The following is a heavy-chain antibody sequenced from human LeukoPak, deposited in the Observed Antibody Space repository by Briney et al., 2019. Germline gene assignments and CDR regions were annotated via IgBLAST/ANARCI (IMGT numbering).Heavy chain of an antibody. CDR3: ARRGPIAAVGYYFDY. D-gene: IGHD6-13*01. CDR2: VHPGDSDA. J-gene: IGHJ4*02. Sequence: GESLKISCMGSGFDFTNYWIAWVRQMPGKGLECMGFVHPGDSDAIYSPSFQGQVTFSADKSINTAYLQWTSLKASDTAMYYCARRGPIAAVGYYFDYWGQGTLVTVSS. CDR1: GFDFTNYW. V-gene: IGHV5-51*01.